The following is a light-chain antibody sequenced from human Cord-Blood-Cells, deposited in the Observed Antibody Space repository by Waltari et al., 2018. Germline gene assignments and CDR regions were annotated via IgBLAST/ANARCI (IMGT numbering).Light chain of an antibody. J-gene: IGKJ2*01. CDR2: GAS. Sequence: EIVLTQSPGTLSSSPGERATLHCRASQSVSSSYLAWYQQKPGQAPRLLIYGASSRATGIPDRFSGSGSGTDFTLTISRLEPEDFAVYYCQQYGSSPYTFGQGTKLEIK. CDR3: QQYGSSPYT. CDR1: QSVSSSY. V-gene: IGKV3-20*01.